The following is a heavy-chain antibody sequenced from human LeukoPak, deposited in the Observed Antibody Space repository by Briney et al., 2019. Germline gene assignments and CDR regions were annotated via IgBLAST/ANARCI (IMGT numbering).Heavy chain of an antibody. V-gene: IGHV1-2*02. J-gene: IGHJ4*02. CDR2: INPNSGGT. D-gene: IGHD2-15*01. Sequence: GASVKVSCKASGYTFTGYYMHWVRQAPGQGLEWMGWINPNSGGTNYAQKFQGRVTMTRDTSISTAYMELSRLRSDDTAVYYCASARFRSGGSCYYVYWGQGTLVTVSS. CDR3: ASARFRSGGSCYYVY. CDR1: GYTFTGYY.